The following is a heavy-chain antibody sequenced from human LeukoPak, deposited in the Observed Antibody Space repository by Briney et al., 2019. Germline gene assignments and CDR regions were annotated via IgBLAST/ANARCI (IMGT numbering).Heavy chain of an antibody. D-gene: IGHD3-22*01. CDR2: LKQAETEK. Sequence: GGSLRLSCPAPGLTFGTFWLGWVGQPPGRGREWVANLKQAETEKFYLGSVKGRFTISRDNSKSTLYLQMNSLRAEDTAVYYCAKDMSRINVIVVAPGRGIDYWGQGTLVTVSS. CDR1: GLTFGTFW. CDR3: AKDMSRINVIVVAPGRGIDY. J-gene: IGHJ4*02. V-gene: IGHV3-7*03.